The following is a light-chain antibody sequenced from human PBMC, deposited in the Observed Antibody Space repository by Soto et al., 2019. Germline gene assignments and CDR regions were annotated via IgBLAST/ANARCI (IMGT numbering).Light chain of an antibody. CDR2: GAS. CDR1: QTVNSNY. J-gene: IGKJ4*01. Sequence: EIVLTQSPGTLSLSPGERATLSCRASQTVNSNYLAWYQQRAGQAPRLLIYGASTRAADIPDRFSGSGSGRDFTLPISRMEPEDFAVYYCQQYDRSPLITFGGGTKVEIK. V-gene: IGKV3-20*01. CDR3: QQYDRSPLIT.